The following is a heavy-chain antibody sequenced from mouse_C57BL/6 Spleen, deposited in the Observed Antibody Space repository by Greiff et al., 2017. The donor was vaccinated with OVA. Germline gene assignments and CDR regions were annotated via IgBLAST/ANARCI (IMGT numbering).Heavy chain of an antibody. D-gene: IGHD1-1*01. J-gene: IGHJ2*01. Sequence: QVQLQQSGTELVKPGASVKLSCKASGYTFTSYWMHWVKQRPGQGLEWIGNINPSNGGTNYNEKFKSKATLTVDKSSSTAYMQLSSLTSEDSAVYYCARAEATVVAGGYYFDYWGQGTTLTVSS. V-gene: IGHV1-53*01. CDR2: INPSNGGT. CDR1: GYTFTSYW. CDR3: ARAEATVVAGGYYFDY.